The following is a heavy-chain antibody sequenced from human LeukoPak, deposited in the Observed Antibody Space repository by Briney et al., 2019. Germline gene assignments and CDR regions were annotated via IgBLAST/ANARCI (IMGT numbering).Heavy chain of an antibody. CDR1: GFTLSNYW. V-gene: IGHV3-74*03. D-gene: IGHD4-17*01. Sequence: GGSLRLSCAASGFTLSNYWMHRVRQTPGQGLMWVSRIGPDGRTTTYADSVKGRFTISRDSAKNTLYVQMNSLRAEDTAVYYCARGVNGNYGKFDSWGQGTLVTVSS. CDR2: IGPDGRTT. J-gene: IGHJ4*02. CDR3: ARGVNGNYGKFDS.